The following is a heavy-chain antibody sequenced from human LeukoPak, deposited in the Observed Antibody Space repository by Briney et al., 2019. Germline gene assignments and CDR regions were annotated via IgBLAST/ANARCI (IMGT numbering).Heavy chain of an antibody. CDR1: GYTFTSYG. V-gene: IGHV1-18*01. Sequence: ASVTVSFKASGYTFTSYGINWVRQAPGQGLEWMGWISTYNADTDYAQKFQGGVTMTTETSTSTAYMEVRSLRSDDTAVYYCARDPGQYYDILTGYYTPYYFEYWGQGTLVTVSS. CDR3: ARDPGQYYDILTGYYTPYYFEY. CDR2: ISTYNADT. J-gene: IGHJ4*02. D-gene: IGHD3-9*01.